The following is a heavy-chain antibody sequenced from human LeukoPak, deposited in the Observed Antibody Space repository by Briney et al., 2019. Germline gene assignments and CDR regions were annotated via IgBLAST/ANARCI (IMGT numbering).Heavy chain of an antibody. CDR1: GFTFSSYS. J-gene: IGHJ4*02. CDR2: ISSSSSTI. CDR3: ARDGPPSYCYDSSGYYGMWD. Sequence: PGGSLRLSCAASGFTFSSYSMNWVRQAPGKGLEWVSYISSSSSTIYYADSVKGRFTISRDNAKNSLYLQMNSLRAEDTAVYYCARDGPPSYCYDSSGYYGMWDWGQGTLVTVSS. D-gene: IGHD3-22*01. V-gene: IGHV3-48*01.